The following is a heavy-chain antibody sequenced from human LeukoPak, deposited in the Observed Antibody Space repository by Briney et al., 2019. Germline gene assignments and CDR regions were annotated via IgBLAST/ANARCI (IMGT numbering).Heavy chain of an antibody. V-gene: IGHV1-2*02. J-gene: IGHJ6*02. CDR1: GYTFTDYY. CDR2: INPNSGGT. Sequence: ASVKVSCKASGYTFTDYYMHWVRQAPGQGLEWMGWINPNSGGTNYAQKFQGRVTMTRDTSISTAYMELSRLRSDDTAVYYCARDGQLDDGMDVWGQGTTVTVSS. D-gene: IGHD3-10*01. CDR3: ARDGQLDDGMDV.